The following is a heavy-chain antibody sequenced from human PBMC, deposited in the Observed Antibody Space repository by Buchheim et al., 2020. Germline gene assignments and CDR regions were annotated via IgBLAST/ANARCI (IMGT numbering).Heavy chain of an antibody. CDR2: INPNTGYT. D-gene: IGHD3-16*01. CDR1: GYTFTDYF. J-gene: IGHJ4*02. CDR3: ARGPDDHTLYDLFDY. V-gene: IGHV1-2*02. Sequence: QVHLVQSGAEVKKPGASVKVSCKASGYTFTDYFLHWVRQAPGQGLECMGWINPNTGYTNYAQRFEGRVIMTSDTSINTVYMELNRVRSDDTAVYYCARGPDDHTLYDLFDYWGQGAL.